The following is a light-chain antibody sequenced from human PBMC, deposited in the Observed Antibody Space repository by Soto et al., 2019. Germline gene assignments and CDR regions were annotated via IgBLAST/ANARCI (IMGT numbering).Light chain of an antibody. CDR3: SSYASSSTVYV. J-gene: IGLJ1*01. Sequence: QSVLTQPASVSGSPGQSITISCTGTSSDVGGYNYVSWYQQRPGMAPKLMIYDVSNRPSGVSNRFSGSKSGSTASLTISGLQAEDEADYYCSSYASSSTVYVFGTGTKVTVL. CDR2: DVS. CDR1: SSDVGGYNY. V-gene: IGLV2-14*01.